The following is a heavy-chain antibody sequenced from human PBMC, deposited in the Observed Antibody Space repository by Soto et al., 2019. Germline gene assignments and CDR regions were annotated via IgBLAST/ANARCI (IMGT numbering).Heavy chain of an antibody. J-gene: IGHJ4*02. V-gene: IGHV3-21*01. CDR3: ARSSLGILRFLEWSFDY. CDR1: GFSFSTYT. D-gene: IGHD3-3*01. CDR2: ISSSSSYI. Sequence: AGGSLRVSCAASGFSFSTYTMSWVRQAPGKGLEWVSSISSSSSYIYYSDSMKGRFTISRDNAKNSLFLQMNSLRLEDTAVYYCARSSLGILRFLEWSFDYWGQGTLVTVSS.